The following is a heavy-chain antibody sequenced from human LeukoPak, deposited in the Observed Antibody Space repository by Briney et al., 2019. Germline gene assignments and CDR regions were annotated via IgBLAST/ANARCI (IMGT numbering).Heavy chain of an antibody. CDR1: GFTFSNYA. V-gene: IGHV3-23*01. CDR3: AKGGYNWFDP. D-gene: IGHD3-16*01. J-gene: IGHJ5*02. CDR2: ISGSGGNT. Sequence: GGSLRLSCEASGFTFSNYAMSWVRQAPGKGLEWVSAISGSGGNTYYADSVKGRFTISRDNSMNTLYLQMKSLRAEDTAEYYCAKGGYNWFDPWGQGTLVTVSS.